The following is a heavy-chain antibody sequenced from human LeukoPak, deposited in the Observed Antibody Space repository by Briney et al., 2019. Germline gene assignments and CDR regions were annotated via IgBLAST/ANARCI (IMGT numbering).Heavy chain of an antibody. CDR2: INLNSGAT. V-gene: IGHV1-2*02. CDR3: ARVRVGYCSSTSCHGLDP. CDR1: GFTFSNYY. D-gene: IGHD2-2*01. Sequence: ASVKVSCRASGFTFSNYYLHWVRQAPGQGLEWLGWINLNSGATNYAQKLQGRVTMTRDTSISTAYMELSSLRSDDTAVYYCARVRVGYCSSTSCHGLDPWGQGTLVTVSS. J-gene: IGHJ5*02.